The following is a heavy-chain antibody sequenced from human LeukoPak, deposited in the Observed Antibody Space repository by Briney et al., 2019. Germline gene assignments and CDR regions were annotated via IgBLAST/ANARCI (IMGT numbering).Heavy chain of an antibody. CDR2: ISGSGGST. CDR1: GFTFSSSA. Sequence: PGGSLRLSCAGSGFTFSSSAMNWVRQAPGKGLEWVSHISGSGGSTYYADSVKGRFTISRDNSKNTLYLQMNSLRAEDTAVYYCAKSYYGSGTYASDAFNIWGQGTMVTVSS. D-gene: IGHD3-10*01. J-gene: IGHJ3*02. V-gene: IGHV3-23*01. CDR3: AKSYYGSGTYASDAFNI.